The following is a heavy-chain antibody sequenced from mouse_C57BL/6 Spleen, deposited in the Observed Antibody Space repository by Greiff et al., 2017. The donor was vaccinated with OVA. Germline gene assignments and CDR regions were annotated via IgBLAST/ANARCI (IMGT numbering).Heavy chain of an antibody. CDR3: ARPAGPSYAMDY. J-gene: IGHJ4*01. CDR1: GFTFSDYG. V-gene: IGHV5-17*01. D-gene: IGHD3-3*01. CDR2: ISSGSSTI. Sequence: EVHLVESGGGLVKPGGSLKLSCAASGFTFSDYGMHWVRQAPEKGLAWVAYISSGSSTIYYADTLFLQMTSLRSEDTAMYYCARPAGPSYAMDYWGQGTSVTVSS.